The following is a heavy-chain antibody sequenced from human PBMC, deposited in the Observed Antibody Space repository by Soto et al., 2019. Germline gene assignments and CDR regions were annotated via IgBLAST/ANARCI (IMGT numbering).Heavy chain of an antibody. J-gene: IGHJ5*02. D-gene: IGHD4-17*01. CDR3: ARQNYGEKSPYNWFDP. V-gene: IGHV4-31*02. Sequence: QVQLQESGPGLVKPSQTLSLTCSVSRVSISSGGYYWSWIRKHPVTGLEWIGYTSNSGSTYYNPSLKSGVTISVDASKNQFYMKLSSVTAADTAVYYCARQNYGEKSPYNWFDPWGQGTLVTVSS. CDR1: RVSISSGGYY. CDR2: TSNSGST.